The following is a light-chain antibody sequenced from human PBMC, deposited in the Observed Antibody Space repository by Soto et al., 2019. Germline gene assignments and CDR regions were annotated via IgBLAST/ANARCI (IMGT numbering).Light chain of an antibody. CDR1: QSVRTY. Sequence: EIVLTQSPVTLSLSPGERATLSCRASQSVRTYLAWYQVKPGQAPRLLISGASSRATGIPDRFSGSGSGTDFTLTISRLEPEDFAVYYCQQYGGSPYTFGQGTKLEIK. J-gene: IGKJ2*01. CDR2: GAS. CDR3: QQYGGSPYT. V-gene: IGKV3-20*01.